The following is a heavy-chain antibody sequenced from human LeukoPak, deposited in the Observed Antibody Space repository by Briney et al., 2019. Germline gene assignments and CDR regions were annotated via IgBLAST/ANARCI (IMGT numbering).Heavy chain of an antibody. CDR1: GGSISSGTYY. V-gene: IGHV4-61*02. J-gene: IGHJ4*02. CDR2: ISTSGST. Sequence: PSQTLSLTCTVSGGSISSGTYYWRWIRQPAGKGLEWIGRISTSGSTDYNPSLKSRVTILVDMSKNKFSLKLSSVTAADTAVEYCAEGGGLGIVDYWGQGTLVTVSS. CDR3: AEGGGLGIVDY. D-gene: IGHD7-27*01.